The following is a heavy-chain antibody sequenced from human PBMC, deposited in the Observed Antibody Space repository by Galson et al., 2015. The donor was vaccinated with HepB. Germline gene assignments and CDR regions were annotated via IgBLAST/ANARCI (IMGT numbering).Heavy chain of an antibody. CDR3: TTPIDGWELHTDY. CDR1: GFTFSDAW. J-gene: IGHJ4*02. CDR2: IKSKTDGGTT. V-gene: IGHV3-15*01. Sequence: SLRLSCAASGFTFSDAWMSWVRQAPGKGLEWVGRIKSKTDGGTTDYAAPVKGRFTISRDDSKNTLYLQMNSLKTEDTAVYYCTTPIDGWELHTDYWGQGTLVTVSS. D-gene: IGHD1-26*01.